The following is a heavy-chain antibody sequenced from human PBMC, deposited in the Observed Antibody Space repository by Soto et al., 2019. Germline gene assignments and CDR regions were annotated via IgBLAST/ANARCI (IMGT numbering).Heavy chain of an antibody. V-gene: IGHV1-8*01. CDR1: GYTFTRYY. J-gene: IGHJ6*02. CDR3: ARGGYSYGYGYYYGMDV. D-gene: IGHD5-18*01. Sequence: ASVKVSCKASGYTFTRYYINWVRQATGQGLEWMGWMNPNSGNTGYAQKFQGRVTMTRNTSISTAYMELSSLRSEDTAVYYCARGGYSYGYGYYYGMDVWGQGTTVTVSS. CDR2: MNPNSGNT.